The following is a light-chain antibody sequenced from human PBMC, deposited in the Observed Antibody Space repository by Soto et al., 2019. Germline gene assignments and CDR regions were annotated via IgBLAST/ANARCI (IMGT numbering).Light chain of an antibody. J-gene: IGKJ1*01. V-gene: IGKV1-5*01. CDR1: QSISSW. CDR2: DAS. Sequence: DIQMTQSASTLSASVEDRVTITCRASQSISSWLAWYQQKPGKAPKLLIYDASSLESGVPSRFSGSGSGTEFTLTISSLQPDDFATYYCQQYTTYWTFGQGTKVDIK. CDR3: QQYTTYWT.